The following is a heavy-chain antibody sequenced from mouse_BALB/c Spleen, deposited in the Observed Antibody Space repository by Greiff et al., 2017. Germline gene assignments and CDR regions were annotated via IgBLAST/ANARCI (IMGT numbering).Heavy chain of an antibody. Sequence: EVKLVESGGGLVQPGGSMKLSCVASGFTFSNYWMNWVRQSPEKGLEWVAEIRLKSNNYATHYAESVKGRFTISRDDSKSSVYLQMNNLRAEDTGIYYSTRPEIDYYGSSYDCFDYWGQGTTLTVSS. CDR2: IRLKSNNYAT. CDR1: GFTFSNYW. CDR3: TRPEIDYYGSSYDCFDY. J-gene: IGHJ2*01. V-gene: IGHV6-6*02. D-gene: IGHD1-1*01.